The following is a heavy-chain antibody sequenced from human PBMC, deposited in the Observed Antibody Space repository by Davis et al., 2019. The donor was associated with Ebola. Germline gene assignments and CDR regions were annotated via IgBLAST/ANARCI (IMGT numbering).Heavy chain of an antibody. CDR3: AREAPRFGRTGTGGWEGT. V-gene: IGHV3-11*01. CDR2: ISSSGSTI. Sequence: PGGSLRLSCAASGFTFSDYYMSWIRQAPGKGLEWVSYISSSGSTIYYADSVKGRFTISRDNAKNSLYLQMNSLRAEDTAVYYCAREAPRFGRTGTGGWEGTWGQGTLVTVSS. J-gene: IGHJ5*02. D-gene: IGHD1-7*01. CDR1: GFTFSDYY.